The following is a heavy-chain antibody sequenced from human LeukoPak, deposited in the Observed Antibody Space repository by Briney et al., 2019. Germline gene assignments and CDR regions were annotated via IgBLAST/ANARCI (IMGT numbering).Heavy chain of an antibody. CDR1: GGSISSYY. CDR2: IYYSGST. CDR3: ARVNYYGSGSPLALGWFDP. D-gene: IGHD3-10*01. J-gene: IGHJ5*02. V-gene: IGHV4-59*01. Sequence: SETLSLTCTVSGGSISSYYWSWIRQPPGKGLEWIGYIYYSGSTNYNPSLKSRVTISVDTSKNQFSLRLSSVTAADTAVYYCARVNYYGSGSPLALGWFDPWGQGTLVTVSS.